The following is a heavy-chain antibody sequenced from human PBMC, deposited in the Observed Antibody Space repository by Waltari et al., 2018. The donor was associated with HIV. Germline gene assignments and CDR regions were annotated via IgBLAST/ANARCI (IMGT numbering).Heavy chain of an antibody. V-gene: IGHV3-53*01. CDR3: ARMQRFYGSEQSRYFYFGMDV. D-gene: IGHD3-16*02. CDR2: LYSNGNT. J-gene: IGHJ6*02. Sequence: EVQLVESGGNLTRPGGSLRLSCVGPGFIVSDNYMRWVRQAPGKGPEWVSVLYSNGNTLYGGSVKGRFTIFRDNSKNTLYLQMNTLRVDDTAVYYCARMQRFYGSEQSRYFYFGMDVWGQGTTVTVSS. CDR1: GFIVSDNY.